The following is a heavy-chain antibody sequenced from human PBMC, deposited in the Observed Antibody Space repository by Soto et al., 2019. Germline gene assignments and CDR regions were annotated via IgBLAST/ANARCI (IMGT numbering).Heavy chain of an antibody. CDR2: INHSGST. Sequence: SETLSLTCAVYGGSFSGYYWSWIRQPPGKGLEWIGEINHSGSTNYNPSLKSRVTISVDTSKNQFSLKLSSVTAADTAVYYYARDTQGGNYVPWGQGTLVTVSS. J-gene: IGHJ5*02. V-gene: IGHV4-34*01. D-gene: IGHD1-7*01. CDR3: ARDTQGGNYVP. CDR1: GGSFSGYY.